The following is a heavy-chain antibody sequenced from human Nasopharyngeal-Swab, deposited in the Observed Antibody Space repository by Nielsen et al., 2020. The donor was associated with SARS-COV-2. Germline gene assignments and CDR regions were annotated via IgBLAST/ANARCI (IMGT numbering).Heavy chain of an antibody. J-gene: IGHJ4*02. V-gene: IGHV4-30-4*01. D-gene: IGHD3-22*01. Sequence: SETLSLTCTVSGGSISSGDYYWSWIRQPPGKGLEWIGYTYYSGSTYYNPSLKSRVTISVDTSKNQFSLKLSSVTAADTAVYYCARDSLGTYYHYFDYWGQGTLVTVSS. CDR3: ARDSLGTYYHYFDY. CDR1: GGSISSGDYY. CDR2: TYYSGST.